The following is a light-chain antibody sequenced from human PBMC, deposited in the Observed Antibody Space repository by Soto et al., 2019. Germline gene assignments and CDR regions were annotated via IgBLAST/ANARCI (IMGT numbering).Light chain of an antibody. J-gene: IGKJ1*01. CDR3: QQSYNTPRT. CDR1: QSISSY. CDR2: AAS. V-gene: IGKV1-39*01. Sequence: DIRMTQSPSSLSASVGDRVTITCRASQSISSYLNWYQQKAGKAPKLLSYAASNLQSGVPSRFSGGGSGTDFTLTISSLQPEDFATYYCQQSYNTPRTFGQGTKVEIK.